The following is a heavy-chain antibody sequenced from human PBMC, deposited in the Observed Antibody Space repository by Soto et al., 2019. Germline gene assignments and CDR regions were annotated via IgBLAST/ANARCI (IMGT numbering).Heavy chain of an antibody. CDR1: GGSVSSGSYY. CDR2: IYYSGST. CDR3: ARVDGYYFPVWWFDP. Sequence: SDTLSLTCTVSGGSVSSGSYYWIWIRHPPGKGLEWIGYIYYSGSTNYNPSLKSRVTISVDTSKNQFSLKLSSVTAADTAVYYCARVDGYYFPVWWFDPWGQGTLVTVSS. V-gene: IGHV4-61*01. J-gene: IGHJ5*02. D-gene: IGHD3-22*01.